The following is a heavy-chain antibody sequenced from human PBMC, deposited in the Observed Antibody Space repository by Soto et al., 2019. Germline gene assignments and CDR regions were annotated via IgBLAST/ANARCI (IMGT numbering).Heavy chain of an antibody. D-gene: IGHD4-17*01. J-gene: IGHJ6*02. V-gene: IGHV3-33*01. CDR1: GFTFSDYG. Sequence: QVQLVESGGGVVQPGTSLRLSCAASGFTFSDYGMHWVRQAPGKGLEWVAVIWFDGSNKYYADSVKGRFTISRDNSKNTVDLQMDRLRADDTAVYYCARWRSTVTTAWFYHAMDVWGQGTTVTVSS. CDR2: IWFDGSNK. CDR3: ARWRSTVTTAWFYHAMDV.